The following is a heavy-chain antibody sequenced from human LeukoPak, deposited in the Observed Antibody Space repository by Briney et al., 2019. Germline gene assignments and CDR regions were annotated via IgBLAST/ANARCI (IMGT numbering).Heavy chain of an antibody. D-gene: IGHD4-17*01. CDR3: AILRNDYDPKDY. CDR1: GYCFTTSW. J-gene: IGHJ4*02. Sequence: GESLKTSCKGSGYCFTTSWIGWVRQMPGKGLEWMGVIYPGDSNTRYSPAFQGQVTISADKSISTASLQWSSLKASDTAIYYCAILRNDYDPKDYWGQGTLVTVSS. CDR2: IYPGDSNT. V-gene: IGHV5-51*01.